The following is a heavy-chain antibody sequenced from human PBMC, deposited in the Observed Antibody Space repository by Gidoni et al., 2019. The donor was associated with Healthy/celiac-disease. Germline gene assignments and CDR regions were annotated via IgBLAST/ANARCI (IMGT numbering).Heavy chain of an antibody. CDR2: INHSGST. Sequence: QVQLQQWGPGLLKPSETLSLTCAVYGGSFSGYYWSWIRQPPGKGLEWIGEINHSGSTNYNPSLKSRVTISVDTSKNQFSLKLSSVTAADTAVYYCASHPLSYYYDSSGYYYGRWGRGTLVTVSS. CDR3: ASHPLSYYYDSSGYYYGR. J-gene: IGHJ4*02. CDR1: GGSFSGYY. V-gene: IGHV4-34*01. D-gene: IGHD3-22*01.